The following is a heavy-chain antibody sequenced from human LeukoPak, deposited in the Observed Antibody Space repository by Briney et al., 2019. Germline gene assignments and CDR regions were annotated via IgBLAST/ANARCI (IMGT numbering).Heavy chain of an antibody. J-gene: IGHJ4*02. Sequence: SETMSLTCTVSGGSISNFYWSWIRQPPGRGLEWIGYISDSATTNYKSTLKSRVTISVDTPKNHFSLKLTSVTAADTAVYYCARAASGDRYSGYAKDRYYFDFWGQGTLVTVSS. V-gene: IGHV4-59*01. CDR1: GGSISNFY. D-gene: IGHD5-12*01. CDR3: ARAASGDRYSGYAKDRYYFDF. CDR2: ISDSATT.